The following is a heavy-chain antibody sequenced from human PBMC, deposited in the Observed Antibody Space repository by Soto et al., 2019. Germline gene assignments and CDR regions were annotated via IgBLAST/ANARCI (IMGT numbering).Heavy chain of an antibody. CDR1: GFTFSSYG. D-gene: IGHD3-10*01. J-gene: IGHJ3*02. CDR3: ARERLPAYYGSGSYYAFDI. V-gene: IGHV3-33*01. CDR2: IWYDGSNK. Sequence: QVQLVESGGGVVQPGRSLRLSCAASGFTFSSYGMHWVRQVPGKGLEWVAVIWYDGSNKYYADSVKGRFTISRDNSKNTLYLQMNSLRAEDTAVYYCARERLPAYYGSGSYYAFDIWGQGTMVTVSS.